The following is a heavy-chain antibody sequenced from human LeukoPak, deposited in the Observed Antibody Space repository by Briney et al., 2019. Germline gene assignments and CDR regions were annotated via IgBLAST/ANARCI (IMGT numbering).Heavy chain of an antibody. CDR2: ISSSSSSI. CDR1: GFTFSNYN. Sequence: KTGGSLRLSCAASGFTFSNYNMNWVRQAPGKGLEWVSSISSSSSSINYADSLKGRFTISRDNAKNSVYLQMNSLRAEDTAVYYCASEWYLSGYDFLYWGQGTLVTVSS. D-gene: IGHD5-12*01. J-gene: IGHJ4*02. CDR3: ASEWYLSGYDFLY. V-gene: IGHV3-21*01.